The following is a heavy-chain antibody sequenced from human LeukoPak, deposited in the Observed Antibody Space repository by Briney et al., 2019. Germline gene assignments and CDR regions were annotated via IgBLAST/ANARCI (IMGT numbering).Heavy chain of an antibody. J-gene: IGHJ6*03. CDR2: MNPNSGNT. V-gene: IGHV1-8*01. CDR3: ARGKVTIFGVVILLDYYYMDV. D-gene: IGHD3-3*01. CDR1: GYTFTSYD. Sequence: ASVKVSCKASGYTFTSYDINGVRQATGQGLEWMGWMNPNSGNTGYAQKFQGRVTMTRNTSISTAYMELSSLRSEDTAVYYCARGKVTIFGVVILLDYYYMDVWGKGTTVTVSS.